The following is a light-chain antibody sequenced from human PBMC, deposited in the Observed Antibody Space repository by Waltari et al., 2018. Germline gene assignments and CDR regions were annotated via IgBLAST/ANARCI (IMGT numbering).Light chain of an antibody. Sequence: DVVMTQSPLSLPVTLGQPASISCRSSQSLVYSDGNTYLNWFQQRPGQSPRRLIYKVSNRDSGVPDRFGGSGSGTDFTLKISRVEAEDVGVYYCMQGTPFGPGTKVDIK. J-gene: IGKJ3*01. CDR3: MQGTP. CDR1: QSLVYSDGNTY. CDR2: KVS. V-gene: IGKV2-30*01.